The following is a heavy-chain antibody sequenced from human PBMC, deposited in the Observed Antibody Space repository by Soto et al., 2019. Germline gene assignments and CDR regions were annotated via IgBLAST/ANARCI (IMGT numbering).Heavy chain of an antibody. CDR3: VRTSLVVAAATREDY. J-gene: IGHJ4*02. CDR1: GFSFSYFA. D-gene: IGHD2-15*01. Sequence: HPGGSLRLSCAASGFSFSYFATSWVRQAPGKGLEWVSTITGGGDGTSYADSVKGRFTISRDNAKNTLYLQMNSLRAEDTAVYYCVRTSLVVAAATREDYWGQGTLVTVSS. CDR2: ITGGGDGT. V-gene: IGHV3-23*01.